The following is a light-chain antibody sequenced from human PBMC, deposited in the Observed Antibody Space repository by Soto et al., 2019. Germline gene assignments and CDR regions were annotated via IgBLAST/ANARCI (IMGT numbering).Light chain of an antibody. CDR1: RSINSNF. Sequence: EIVMTQSPGTLSLSPGEGATLSCRASRSINSNFLAWYQQKPGQAPSLLTYGASSRATDVPDRFSASGSGTDFALTISRLEPEDVAVHYCQQYISSPLTFGGGTKVDIK. V-gene: IGKV3-20*01. CDR3: QQYISSPLT. CDR2: GAS. J-gene: IGKJ4*01.